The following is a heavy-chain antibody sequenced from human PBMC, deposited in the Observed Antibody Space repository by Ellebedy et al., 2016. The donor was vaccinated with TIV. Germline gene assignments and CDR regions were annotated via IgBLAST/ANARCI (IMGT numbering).Heavy chain of an antibody. CDR2: IYPADSDT. D-gene: IGHD3-10*01. CDR1: GFTFTRFW. J-gene: IGHJ3*02. CDR3: AIYYLTPRGTFEI. Sequence: GESLKISCQGSGFTFTRFWIAWVRQTPGKGLEWMGIIYPADSDTRYSPSLQGQGTFSVDKSISTAYLQLSSLKASDTAMYFCAIYYLTPRGTFEIWGQGTMVTVSS. V-gene: IGHV5-51*01.